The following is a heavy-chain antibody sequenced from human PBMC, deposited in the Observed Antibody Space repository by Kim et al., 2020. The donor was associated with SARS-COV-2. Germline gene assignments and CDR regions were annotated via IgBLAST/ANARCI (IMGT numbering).Heavy chain of an antibody. Sequence: GGSLRLSCAASGFTFSSSCMHWVRQAPGKGLVWVSRITSDGSSKSYADSVKGRFTISRDNAKNTLYLQMNSLRAEDTAVYYCARVGYLGAEYWTASLYCFDDWGQGTLVTVSS. D-gene: IGHD2-8*02. CDR3: ARVGYLGAEYWTASLYCFDD. J-gene: IGHJ4*01. CDR1: GFTFSSSC. V-gene: IGHV3-74*01. CDR2: ITSDGSSK.